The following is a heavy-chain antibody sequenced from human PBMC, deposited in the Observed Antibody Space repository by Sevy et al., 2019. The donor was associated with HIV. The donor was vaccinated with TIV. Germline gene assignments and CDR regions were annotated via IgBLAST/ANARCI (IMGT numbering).Heavy chain of an antibody. CDR1: GFTFSNYG. J-gene: IGHJ4*02. V-gene: IGHV3-30*02. CDR2: IRYDGSNS. D-gene: IGHD2-2*01. CDR3: AKDYRIYCSRTSCLFDY. Sequence: GGSLRLSCAASGFTFSNYGRHWARQAPGKGLEWVAFIRYDGSNSYSADSVKGRFTISRDNSKNTLYLQINSLRAEDTAVYYCAKDYRIYCSRTSCLFDYWGQGTLVTVSS.